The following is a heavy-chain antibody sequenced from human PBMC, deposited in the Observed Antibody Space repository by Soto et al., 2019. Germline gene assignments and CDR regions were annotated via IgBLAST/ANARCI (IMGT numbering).Heavy chain of an antibody. CDR2: ISAYNGKA. J-gene: IGHJ6*03. CDR1: GYSFTNYG. CDR3: ARARGVAPPVAGNAHYFYYMDV. V-gene: IGHV1-18*01. Sequence: QDRLVQSGVEVKKPGASVRVSCKASGYSFTNYGITWVRQAPGQGFEWMGWISAYNGKANYAQKFQGRATLTTDASTSTAYLELRSLRSDDTAVYYCARARGVAPPVAGNAHYFYYMDVWGNGTTVTVSS. D-gene: IGHD6-19*01.